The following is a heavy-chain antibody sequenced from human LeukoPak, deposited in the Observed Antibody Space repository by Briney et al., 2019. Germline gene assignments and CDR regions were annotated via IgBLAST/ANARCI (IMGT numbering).Heavy chain of an antibody. CDR3: AKLSMVRGVISDAFDI. D-gene: IGHD3-10*01. J-gene: IGHJ3*02. Sequence: GGSLRLSCAASGFTFSSYAMSWVRQAPGKGLEWVSAISGSGGSTYYADSVKGRFTISRDNSKNTLYLQMSSLRAEDTAVYYCAKLSMVRGVISDAFDIWGQGTMVTVSS. CDR2: ISGSGGST. CDR1: GFTFSSYA. V-gene: IGHV3-23*01.